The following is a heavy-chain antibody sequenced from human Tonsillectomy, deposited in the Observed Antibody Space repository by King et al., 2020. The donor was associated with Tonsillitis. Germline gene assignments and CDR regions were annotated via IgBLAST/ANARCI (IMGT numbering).Heavy chain of an antibody. J-gene: IGHJ4*02. CDR1: GYTFTGYY. CDR3: ARYYCGATSCYADY. D-gene: IGHD2-2*01. Sequence: VQLVESGAEVKKPGASVKVSCKASGYTFTGYYMHWVRQAPGQGLEWMGWINPNSGGTNYTQKYQGWVTMTRDTSISTAYMELSRLESNDTAVYYCARYYCGATSCYADYWGQGTLVTVSS. CDR2: INPNSGGT. V-gene: IGHV1-2*04.